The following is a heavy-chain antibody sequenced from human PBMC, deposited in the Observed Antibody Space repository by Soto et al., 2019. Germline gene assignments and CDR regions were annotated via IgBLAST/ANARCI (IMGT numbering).Heavy chain of an antibody. V-gene: IGHV4-30-4*01. CDR1: GGSISGGDYY. CDR2: IDYTVTT. CDR3: ARGMGMIRRHAS. D-gene: IGHD3-22*01. J-gene: IGHJ5*02. Sequence: QVQLQESGPGLVKSSETLSLTCTVSGGSISGGDYYWTWIRQSPGKGLAWIGNIDYTVTTYYNPSLKCRVTISIDTSNNQFSRRLNSVTATDPAVYSCARGMGMIRRHASSGQGTLVIVST.